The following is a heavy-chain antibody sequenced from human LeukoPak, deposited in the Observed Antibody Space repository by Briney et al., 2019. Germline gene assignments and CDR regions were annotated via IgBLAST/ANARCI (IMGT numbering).Heavy chain of an antibody. Sequence: ASVKVSCKASGYTFAIYYLHWVRQAPGPGLEWMGIVNPITSRTTYAQKFQGRVTMTRDMSTRTVYMELSGLRSEDTAVYYRARDPGSPGYYYYMDVWGKGTTVSASS. CDR1: GYTFAIYY. V-gene: IGHV1-46*01. CDR3: ARDPGSPGYYYYMDV. CDR2: VNPITSRT. J-gene: IGHJ6*03. D-gene: IGHD6-13*01.